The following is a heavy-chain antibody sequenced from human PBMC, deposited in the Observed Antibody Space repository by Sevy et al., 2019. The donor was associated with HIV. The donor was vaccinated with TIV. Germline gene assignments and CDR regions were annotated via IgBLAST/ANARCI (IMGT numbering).Heavy chain of an antibody. J-gene: IGHJ4*02. V-gene: IGHV3-30*03. CDR2: ISYDGRNNK. CDR3: ARDGGEILSSAFDY. D-gene: IGHD3-16*01. CDR1: GFTFSDHR. Sequence: GGSLRLSCAAFGFTFSDHRMHWVRQAPGKGLEWVAVISYDGRNNKYNVDSVKGRFTISRDNSKNTVYLQMNSLRPEDTAIYYCARDGGEILSSAFDYWGQGTLVTVSS.